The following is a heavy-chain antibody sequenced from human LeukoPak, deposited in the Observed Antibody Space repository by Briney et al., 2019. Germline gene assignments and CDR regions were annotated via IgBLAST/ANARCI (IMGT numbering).Heavy chain of an antibody. J-gene: IGHJ4*02. CDR3: ARDQAVGWPPVYFEY. V-gene: IGHV1-18*01. CDR2: ITGYNGNT. CDR1: GYTFTSYG. D-gene: IGHD6-19*01. Sequence: GASVKVSCKASGYTFTSYGISWVRQAPGQRPEWMGWITGYNGNTGNAQKFQDRVTMTIDTSTATAYMELRSLRSDDTAVYYCARDQAVGWPPVYFEYWGQGTPVTVSP.